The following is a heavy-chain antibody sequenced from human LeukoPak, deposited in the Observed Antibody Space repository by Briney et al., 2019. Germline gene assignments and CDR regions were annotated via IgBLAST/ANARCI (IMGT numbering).Heavy chain of an antibody. CDR1: GYTFTSYG. D-gene: IGHD3-3*01. V-gene: IGHV1-18*01. CDR3: ARGPTYYDFWSGDVSDI. J-gene: IGHJ3*02. CDR2: ISAYNGNT. Sequence: GASVKVSCKASGYTFTSYGISWVRQAPGQGLEWMGWISAYNGNTNYAQKLQGRVTMTTDTSTSTAYMELRSLRSDDTAVYYCARGPTYYDFWSGDVSDIWGQGTMVTVSS.